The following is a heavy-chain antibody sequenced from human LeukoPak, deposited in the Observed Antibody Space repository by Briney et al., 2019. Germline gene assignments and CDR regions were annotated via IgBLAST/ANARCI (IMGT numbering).Heavy chain of an antibody. CDR2: ISDRGDNT. Sequence: PGGSLRLSCAASGFSLTTYAMGWVRQAPGKGLEWVSVISDRGDNTNYGDSVKGGFTISRDTSKNTLYLQMNSLGGEDTALYYCAKGRWGLTINNFDLWGQGTMVTVSS. CDR1: GFSLTTYA. V-gene: IGHV3-23*01. D-gene: IGHD7-27*01. J-gene: IGHJ3*01. CDR3: AKGRWGLTINNFDL.